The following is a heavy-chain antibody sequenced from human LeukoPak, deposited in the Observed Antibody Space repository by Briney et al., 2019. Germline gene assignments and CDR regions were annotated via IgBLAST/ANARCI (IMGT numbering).Heavy chain of an antibody. D-gene: IGHD2-8*02. J-gene: IGHJ4*02. Sequence: GGSLRLSCVASGFNGSDSYMTWVRQAPGKGLEWVSAIYIGGSTSYADSVKGRFTVSRDNSKNTLYLQMNSLRAEDTAAYYCARELVDYWGQGTLVTVSS. CDR1: GFNGSDSY. V-gene: IGHV3-53*01. CDR2: IYIGGST. CDR3: ARELVDY.